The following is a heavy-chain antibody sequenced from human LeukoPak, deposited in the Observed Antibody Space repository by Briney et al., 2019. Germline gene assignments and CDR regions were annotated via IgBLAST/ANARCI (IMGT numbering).Heavy chain of an antibody. CDR2: TYYRSKWYN. CDR1: GDSVSSNSAA. D-gene: IGHD3-22*01. CDR3: ARGVEDSSGYYIYYGMDV. Sequence: SQTLSLTCAISGDSVSSNSAAWNWIRQSPSRGLEWLGRTYYRSKWYNDYAVSVKSRITINPDTSKNQFSLQLNSVTPEDTAVYYCARGVEDSSGYYIYYGMDVWGQGTTVTVSS. J-gene: IGHJ6*02. V-gene: IGHV6-1*01.